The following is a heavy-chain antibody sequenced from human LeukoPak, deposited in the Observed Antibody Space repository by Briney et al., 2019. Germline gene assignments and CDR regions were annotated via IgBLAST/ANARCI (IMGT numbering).Heavy chain of an antibody. J-gene: IGHJ4*02. Sequence: PSGTLSLTCAVSGGSISSSNWWSWVRQPPGKGLEWIGEINHSGSTNYNPSLKSRVTISVDTSKNQFSLKLSSVTAADTAVYYCARDPGSGYEEHFDYWGQGTLVTVSS. V-gene: IGHV4-4*02. CDR2: INHSGST. CDR1: GGSISSSNW. CDR3: ARDPGSGYEEHFDY. D-gene: IGHD5-12*01.